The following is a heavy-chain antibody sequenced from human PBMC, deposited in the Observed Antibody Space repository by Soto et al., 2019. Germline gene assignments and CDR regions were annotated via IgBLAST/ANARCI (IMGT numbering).Heavy chain of an antibody. CDR1: GGSFSGYY. V-gene: IGHV4-34*01. CDR3: ARAGVGYSNQFTRGYYYYYMDV. J-gene: IGHJ6*03. D-gene: IGHD6-13*01. CDR2: INHSGST. Sequence: PSETLSLTCAVYGGSFSGYYWSWIRQPPGKGLEWIGEINHSGSTNYNPSLKSRVTISVDTSKNQFSLKLSSVTAADTAVYYCARAGVGYSNQFTRGYYYYYMDVWGKGTTVTVSS.